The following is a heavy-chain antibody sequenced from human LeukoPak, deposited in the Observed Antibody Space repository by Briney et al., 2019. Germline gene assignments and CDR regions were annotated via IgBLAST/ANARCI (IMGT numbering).Heavy chain of an antibody. V-gene: IGHV3-23*01. J-gene: IGHJ6*02. CDR3: AKAPGSMYYYGMDV. D-gene: IGHD6-25*01. CDR2: IRVSDGAA. CDR1: GFTFPTYA. Sequence: GGFLRLSCAASGFTFPTYAMKWVRQAPGKGLEWVSSIRVSDGAAFYADSVKGRFTISRDNSKNTLYLQMNSLRAEDTAVYYCAKAPGSMYYYGMDVWGQGTTVTVSS.